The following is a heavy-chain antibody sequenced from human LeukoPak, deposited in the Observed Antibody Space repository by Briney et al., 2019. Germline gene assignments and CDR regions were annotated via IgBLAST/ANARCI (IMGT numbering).Heavy chain of an antibody. CDR2: INHSGST. J-gene: IGHJ4*02. Sequence: SETLSLTCAVYGGSFSGYYWSWIRQPPGKGLEWIGEINHSGSTNYNPSLKSRVTISVDTSKNHFSLKLSSVTAADTAVYYCAGPGAGDLDYWGQGTLATVSS. CDR3: AGPGAGDLDY. V-gene: IGHV4-34*01. D-gene: IGHD3-10*01. CDR1: GGSFSGYY.